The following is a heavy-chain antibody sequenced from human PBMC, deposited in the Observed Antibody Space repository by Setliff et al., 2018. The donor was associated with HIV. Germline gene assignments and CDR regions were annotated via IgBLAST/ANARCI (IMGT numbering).Heavy chain of an antibody. CDR3: ARLHSSGWYNGMDV. CDR2: INPTSGGT. V-gene: IGHV1-2*04. CDR1: GYTFTGYY. D-gene: IGHD6-19*01. J-gene: IGHJ6*02. Sequence: ASVKVSCKASGYTFTGYYMHWVRQAPGQGLEWMGWINPTSGGTNYAQKFQGWVTMTRDTSISTAYMELSRLRSDDTAVYYCARLHSSGWYNGMDVWGQGTTVTVSS.